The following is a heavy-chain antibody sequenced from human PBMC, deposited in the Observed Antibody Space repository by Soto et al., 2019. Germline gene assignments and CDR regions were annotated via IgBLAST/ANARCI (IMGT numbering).Heavy chain of an antibody. CDR2: IYPGGST. CDR3: ARTHDHGDYLPS. V-gene: IGHV4-4*07. CDR1: GANSIGYY. J-gene: IGHJ5*02. D-gene: IGHD4-17*01. Sequence: LETQSLSCTVAGANSIGYYWSWIRQPAGKGLEWIGRIYPGGSTNYNPSLKSRVTMSVDTSKNQFSLKLSSLTAADTAVYYCARTHDHGDYLPSWGQGTLVTVSS.